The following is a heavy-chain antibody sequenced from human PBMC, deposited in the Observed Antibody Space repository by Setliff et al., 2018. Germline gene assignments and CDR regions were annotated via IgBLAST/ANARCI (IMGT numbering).Heavy chain of an antibody. D-gene: IGHD2-15*01. V-gene: IGHV3-48*01. CDR1: GFTFSTYN. J-gene: IGHJ4*02. Sequence: GGSLRLSCAASGFTFSTYNMHWVRQAPGKGLEWVSYIISNSLTIHYADSVRGRFTISRDNARNSLYLQMSNLRAEDTAVYYCVRDEVNCSGSKCYSGFDSWGQGSLVTV. CDR3: VRDEVNCSGSKCYSGFDS. CDR2: IISNSLTI.